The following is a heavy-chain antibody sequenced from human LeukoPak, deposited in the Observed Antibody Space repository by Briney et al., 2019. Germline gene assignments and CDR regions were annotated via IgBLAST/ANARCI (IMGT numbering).Heavy chain of an antibody. CDR3: TRGLEYCSGGSCSNWFDP. CDR1: GYTFTSYD. CDR2: MNPNSGNT. Sequence: ASVKVSCKASGYTFTSYDIDWVRQATGQGLEWMGWMNPNSGNTGYAQKFQGRVTMTRNTSISTAYMELSSLRSEDTAVYYCTRGLEYCSGGSCSNWFDPWGQGTLVTVSS. D-gene: IGHD2-15*01. V-gene: IGHV1-8*01. J-gene: IGHJ5*02.